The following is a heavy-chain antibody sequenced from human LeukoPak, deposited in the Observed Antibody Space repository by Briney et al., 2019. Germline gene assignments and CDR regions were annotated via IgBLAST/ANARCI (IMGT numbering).Heavy chain of an antibody. CDR2: INHSGYT. Sequence: SQTLSLTCAVSGVSFDDYYWAWVRQTPGKGLEWIGEINHSGYTNDSPSLKSRVTLSIDTSRKQFSINPRSVTFANAGTYYCTRMTTGHDYWGQGTLVIVSS. V-gene: IGHV4-34*01. CDR1: GVSFDDYY. CDR3: TRMTTGHDY. J-gene: IGHJ4*02. D-gene: IGHD4-17*01.